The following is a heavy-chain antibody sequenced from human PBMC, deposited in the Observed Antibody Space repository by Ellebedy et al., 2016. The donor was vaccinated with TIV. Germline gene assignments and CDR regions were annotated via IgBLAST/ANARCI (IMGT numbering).Heavy chain of an antibody. CDR3: TRFDYGSGKYLNFFDY. CDR1: GFTFVDYA. CDR2: IRSKAFGGTA. J-gene: IGHJ4*02. Sequence: GESLKISXTVSGFTFVDYAMSWFRQAPGEGLEWVGFIRSKAFGGTAEYAASVKGRFTISRDDSKTIAYLQMNNLRSEDTAVYHCTRFDYGSGKYLNFFDYWGQGTLVTVSS. V-gene: IGHV3-49*03. D-gene: IGHD3-10*01.